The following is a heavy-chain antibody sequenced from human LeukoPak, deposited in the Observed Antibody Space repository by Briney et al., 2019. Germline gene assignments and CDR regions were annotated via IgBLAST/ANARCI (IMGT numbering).Heavy chain of an antibody. Sequence: PLETLSLTCAVYGGSFSGYYWGWIRQPPGKGLEWIGEINHSGSTTYNPSLKSRVTISVDTSKSQFSLNLSSVAAADTAVYYCARGVQPWGQGTLVTVSS. CDR1: GGSFSGYY. CDR3: ARGVQP. D-gene: IGHD6-6*01. V-gene: IGHV4-34*01. J-gene: IGHJ5*02. CDR2: INHSGST.